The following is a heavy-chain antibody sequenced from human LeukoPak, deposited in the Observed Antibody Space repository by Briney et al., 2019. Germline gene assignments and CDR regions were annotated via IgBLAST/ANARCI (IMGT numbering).Heavy chain of an antibody. CDR1: GFTFSDYY. V-gene: IGHV3-11*04. CDR2: ISSSGSTI. J-gene: IGHJ4*02. D-gene: IGHD5-24*01. CDR3: ARTGWRWLQKCDY. Sequence: PGGSLRLSCAASGFTFSDYYMSWIRQAPGKGLEWVSYISSSGSTIYYADSVKGRFTISRDNAKNSLYLQMNSLRAEDTAGYYCARTGWRWLQKCDYWGQGTLVTVSS.